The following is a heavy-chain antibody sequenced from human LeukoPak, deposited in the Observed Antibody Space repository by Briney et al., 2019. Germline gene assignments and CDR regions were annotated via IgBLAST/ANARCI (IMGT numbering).Heavy chain of an antibody. CDR3: AKDHPGWVRGVVDY. CDR1: GFTFSSYA. V-gene: IGHV3-23*01. J-gene: IGHJ4*02. CDR2: ISGSGGST. Sequence: GGSLRLSCAASGFTFSSYAMTWVRQAPGKGLEWVSGISGSGGSTYYADSVKGRFTISRDNSKNTLYLQMNSLRAEDTAVYYCAKDHPGWVRGVVDYWGQGTLVTVSS. D-gene: IGHD3-10*01.